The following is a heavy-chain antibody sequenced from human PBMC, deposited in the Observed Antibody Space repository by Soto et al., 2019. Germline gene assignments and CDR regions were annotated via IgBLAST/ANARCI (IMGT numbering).Heavy chain of an antibody. CDR1: GGSISSYY. Sequence: SETLSLTCTVSGGSISSYYWIWIRQPPGKGLEWIVYIYYSGSTNYNPSLKSRVTISVDTSKNHFSLKLSSVTAADTAVYYCARQELITFGGVIVYWGQGSLVTVSS. V-gene: IGHV4-59*08. CDR2: IYYSGST. J-gene: IGHJ4*02. CDR3: ARQELITFGGVIVY. D-gene: IGHD3-16*02.